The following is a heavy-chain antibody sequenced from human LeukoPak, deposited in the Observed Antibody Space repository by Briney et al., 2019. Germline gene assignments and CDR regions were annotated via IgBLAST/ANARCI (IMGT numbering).Heavy chain of an antibody. V-gene: IGHV4-59*01. CDR2: IYYSGYT. CDR3: ARETSQKGAHYMDV. Sequence: PSETPSLTCTVSGGSISSYYWSWIRQPPGKGLEYIGYIYYSGYTNYNPSLKSRVTISVDTSKNQFSLKLSSVTAADTAVYYCARETSQKGAHYMDVWGKGTTVTISS. CDR1: GGSISSYY. D-gene: IGHD3-16*01. J-gene: IGHJ6*03.